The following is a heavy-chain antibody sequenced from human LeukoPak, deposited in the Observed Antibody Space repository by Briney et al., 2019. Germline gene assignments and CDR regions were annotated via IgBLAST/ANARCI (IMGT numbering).Heavy chain of an antibody. D-gene: IGHD2-2*01. CDR3: ARSQVVVVPAATENDFDI. CDR1: GGSISSGDYY. J-gene: IGHJ3*02. V-gene: IGHV4-30-4*08. Sequence: SQTLSLTCTVSGGSISSGDYYWSWIRQPPGKGLEWIGYIYYSGSTYYNPSLKSRVTISVDTSKNQFSLKLSSVTAADTAVYYCARSQVVVVPAATENDFDIWGQGTMVTVSS. CDR2: IYYSGST.